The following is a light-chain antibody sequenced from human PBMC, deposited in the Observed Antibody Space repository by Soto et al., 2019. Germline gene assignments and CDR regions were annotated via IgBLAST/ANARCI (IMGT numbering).Light chain of an antibody. CDR1: NSDIGAFDY. CDR3: SSWATSSSLL. V-gene: IGLV2-14*03. Sequence: QSALTQPASVSGSPGQSITIFCSGTNSDIGAFDYVAWYQQHPGNAPKLIIFAVRNRPSGVSNRFSGSKSANTASLTISGLQSEDEADYDCSSWATSSSLLFGGGTKLTVL. J-gene: IGLJ2*01. CDR2: AVR.